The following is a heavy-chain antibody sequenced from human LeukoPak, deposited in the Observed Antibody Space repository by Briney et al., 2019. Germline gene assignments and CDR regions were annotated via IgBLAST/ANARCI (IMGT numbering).Heavy chain of an antibody. CDR3: ARGGQYSGYYYFDY. Sequence: TGGSLRLSCTASEFTFSSYWMSWVRQAPGKGLEWVANIKQEGSETYSVDSVKGRFTISRDNAKNSLYLQMNSLRAEDTALYYCARGGQYSGYYYFDYWGQGTLVTVSS. J-gene: IGHJ4*02. V-gene: IGHV3-7*01. D-gene: IGHD3-22*01. CDR2: IKQEGSET. CDR1: EFTFSSYW.